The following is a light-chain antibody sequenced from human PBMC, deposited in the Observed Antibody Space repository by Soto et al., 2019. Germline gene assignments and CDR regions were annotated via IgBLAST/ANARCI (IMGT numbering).Light chain of an antibody. J-gene: IGKJ4*01. Sequence: EIVVTQSPATLSLSAGERATLSCRASQSVSSYLAWYQQKPGQAPSLLIYDASNRATGIPARFSGSGSVTDFTLTISSLEPEDFAVYFCQQRINWPLTFGGGTKVEIK. CDR2: DAS. CDR3: QQRINWPLT. CDR1: QSVSSY. V-gene: IGKV3-11*01.